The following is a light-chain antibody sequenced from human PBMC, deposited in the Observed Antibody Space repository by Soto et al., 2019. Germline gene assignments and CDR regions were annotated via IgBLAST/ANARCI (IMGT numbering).Light chain of an antibody. V-gene: IGKV1-33*01. CDR1: RDISVY. J-gene: IGKJ2*01. Sequence: DIQMTQSPSSLSAFVGDRVTITCQASRDISVYLNWYQQKPGKPPKLLVYDASNLQTGVPSRFNGSGSGTHFTFTISSLQPEDVATYYCQQYDNLPPYTFGQGTKLEIK. CDR2: DAS. CDR3: QQYDNLPPYT.